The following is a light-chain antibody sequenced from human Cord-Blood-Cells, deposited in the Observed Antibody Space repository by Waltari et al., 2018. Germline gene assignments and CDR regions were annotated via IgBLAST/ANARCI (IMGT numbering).Light chain of an antibody. Sequence: QSALTQPASVSGSPGQSITISCTGTSSDVGGYNYVSWYHQHPGKAPKLMIYAVSNRPSGVSNRFSGSKSGNTASLTISGLQAEDEADYYCSSYTSSSTWVFGGGTKLTVL. CDR3: SSYTSSSTWV. J-gene: IGLJ3*02. CDR1: SSDVGGYNY. CDR2: AVS. V-gene: IGLV2-14*03.